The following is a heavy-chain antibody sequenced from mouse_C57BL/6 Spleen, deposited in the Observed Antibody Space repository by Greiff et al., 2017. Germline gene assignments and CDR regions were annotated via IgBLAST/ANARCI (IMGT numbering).Heavy chain of an antibody. CDR1: GYTFTSYW. CDR2: IYPGCGST. D-gene: IGHD2-2*01. Sequence: QVQLQQPGAELVKPGASVKMSCKASGYTFTSYWITWVKQRPGQGLEWMGDIYPGCGSTNYNEKLKSKATLTVDTAYSTAYMQLSSLTSADSAVDYCSRRGYYGYDGFAYWGQGTLVTVSA. CDR3: SRRGYYGYDGFAY. J-gene: IGHJ3*01. V-gene: IGHV1-55*01.